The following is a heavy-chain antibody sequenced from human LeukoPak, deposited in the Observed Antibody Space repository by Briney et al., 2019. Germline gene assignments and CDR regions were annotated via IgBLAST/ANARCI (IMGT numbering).Heavy chain of an antibody. D-gene: IGHD5-12*01. CDR1: GYAFTGYY. CDR3: ARDRDMATLGLFLDY. CDR2: INPNSGGT. Sequence: GASVKVSCKASGYAFTGYYMHWVRQAPGQGLEWMGWINPNSGGTNYAQKFQGRVTMTRDTSISTAYMELSRLRSDDTAVYYCARDRDMATLGLFLDYWGQGTLVTVSS. J-gene: IGHJ4*02. V-gene: IGHV1-2*02.